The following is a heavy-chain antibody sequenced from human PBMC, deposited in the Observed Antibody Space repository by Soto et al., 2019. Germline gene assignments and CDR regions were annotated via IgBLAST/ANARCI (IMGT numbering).Heavy chain of an antibody. CDR3: TTAPPQRVVGDRVDY. V-gene: IGHV3-15*07. J-gene: IGHJ4*02. CDR2: IKSKTDGGTT. Sequence: EVQLVESGGGLVKPGGSLRLSCAASGFTFSNAWMNWVRQAPGKGLEWVGRIKSKTDGGTTDYAAPVKGRFTISRDDSKNTLYLQMNSLKTEDTAVYYCTTAPPQRVVGDRVDYWGQGTLVTVSS. D-gene: IGHD2-15*01. CDR1: GFTFSNAW.